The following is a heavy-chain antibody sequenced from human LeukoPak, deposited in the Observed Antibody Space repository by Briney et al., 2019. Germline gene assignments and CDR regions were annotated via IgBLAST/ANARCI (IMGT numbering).Heavy chain of an antibody. V-gene: IGHV4-34*01. J-gene: IGHJ4*02. Sequence: PSETLSLTCAVYGGSFSGYYWSWIRQPPGKGLEWIGEINHSGSTNYNPSLKSRVTISVDTSKNQFSLKLSSVTAADTAVYYCARAHPIAAAASKTIHYWGQGTLVTVSS. CDR1: GGSFSGYY. CDR3: ARAHPIAAAASKTIHY. CDR2: INHSGST. D-gene: IGHD6-13*01.